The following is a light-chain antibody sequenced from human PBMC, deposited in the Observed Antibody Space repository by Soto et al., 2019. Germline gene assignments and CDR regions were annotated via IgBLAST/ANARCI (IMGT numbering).Light chain of an antibody. V-gene: IGKV3-15*01. CDR1: HRVSSY. CDR3: QQYNNWPLT. CDR2: ATS. J-gene: IGKJ4*01. Sequence: EVVLTQSPGTLSLSPGERATLSCRASHRVSSYLAWYQQKPGQAPRLLIYATSTRATGIPARFSGSGSGTEFTLTISSLQSEDFAVYYCQQYNNWPLTFGGGTKVDI.